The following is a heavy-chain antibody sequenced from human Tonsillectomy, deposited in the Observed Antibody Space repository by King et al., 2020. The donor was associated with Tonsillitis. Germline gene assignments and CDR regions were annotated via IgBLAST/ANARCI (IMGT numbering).Heavy chain of an antibody. CDR3: AKHHYDSSGYFFDF. Sequence: HVQLVESGGGVVQPGTSLRLSCAASGFTFSTYGMHWVRQAPGKGLEWVAVISYDGSYQYYADSVKGRFTISRENSKNTLYLQMNSLRAEDTAVYYCAKHHYDSSGYFFDFWGQGTLVTVSS. J-gene: IGHJ4*02. D-gene: IGHD3-22*01. CDR1: GFTFSTYG. V-gene: IGHV3-30*18. CDR2: ISYDGSYQ.